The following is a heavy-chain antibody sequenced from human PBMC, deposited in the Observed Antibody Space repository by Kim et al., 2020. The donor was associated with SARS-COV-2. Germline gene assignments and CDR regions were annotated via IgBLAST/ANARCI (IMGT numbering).Heavy chain of an antibody. CDR2: IDPSDSYT. J-gene: IGHJ3*02. CDR1: GYSFTSYW. Sequence: GESLKISCKGSGYSFTSYWISWVRQMPGKGLEWMGRIDPSDSYTNYSPSFQGHVTISADKSISTAYLQWSSLKASDTAMYYCARQVAYSSGWLDAFDIWGQGTMVTVSS. V-gene: IGHV5-10-1*01. CDR3: ARQVAYSSGWLDAFDI. D-gene: IGHD6-19*01.